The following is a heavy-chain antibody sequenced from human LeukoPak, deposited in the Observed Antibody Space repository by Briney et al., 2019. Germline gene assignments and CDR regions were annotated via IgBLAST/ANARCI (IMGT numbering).Heavy chain of an antibody. CDR1: GGSISSYY. CDR3: ARDGREGGAFDI. V-gene: IGHV4-59*01. CDR2: IYYSGNT. Sequence: KPSETLSLTCTVSGGSISSYYRSWIRQPPGKGLEWIGYIYYSGNTNYNPSLKSRVTISVDTSKNQFSLKLSSVTAADTALYYCARDGREGGAFDIWGQGTMVTVSS. D-gene: IGHD2-15*01. J-gene: IGHJ3*02.